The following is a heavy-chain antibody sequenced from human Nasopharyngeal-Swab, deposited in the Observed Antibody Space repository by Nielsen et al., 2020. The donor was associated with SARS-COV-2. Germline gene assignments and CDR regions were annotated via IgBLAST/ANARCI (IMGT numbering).Heavy chain of an antibody. D-gene: IGHD4-17*01. Sequence: SLKISCAASGFTFDDYAMHWVRQAPGKGLEWVSGISWNSGSIGYADSVKGRFTISRDNAKNSLYLQMNSLRAEDTALYYCARSVGDYGDLYFDYWGQGTLVTVSS. CDR2: ISWNSGSI. CDR3: ARSVGDYGDLYFDY. J-gene: IGHJ4*02. V-gene: IGHV3-9*01. CDR1: GFTFDDYA.